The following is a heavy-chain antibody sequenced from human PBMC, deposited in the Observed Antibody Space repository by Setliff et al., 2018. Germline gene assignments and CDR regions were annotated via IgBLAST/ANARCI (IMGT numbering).Heavy chain of an antibody. V-gene: IGHV4-61*09. CDR3: ARAISGWYSAHYYYMDV. CDR2: IYTSGST. Sequence: SETLSLTCSVSGGSISSGSDYWTWIRQPAGKGLEWIGHIYTSGSTNYNPSLKSRVTISVDASKNQLSLNLRSVTAADTVVYYCARAISGWYSAHYYYMDVWGKGTTVTVSS. D-gene: IGHD6-19*01. J-gene: IGHJ6*03. CDR1: GGSISSGSDY.